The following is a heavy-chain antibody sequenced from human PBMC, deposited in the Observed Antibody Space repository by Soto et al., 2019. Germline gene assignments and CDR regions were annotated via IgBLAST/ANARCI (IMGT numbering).Heavy chain of an antibody. D-gene: IGHD2-2*01. Sequence: ASVKVSCKASGYTFTSYDINWVRQATGQGLEWMGWMNPNSGNTVYAQKFQGRVTMTRNTSISIAYMELSSLRSEDTAVYYCAVPLGYCISTNCYGDWFDPWGQGTLVTVS. CDR2: MNPNSGNT. V-gene: IGHV1-8*01. CDR1: GYTFTSYD. J-gene: IGHJ5*02. CDR3: AVPLGYCISTNCYGDWFDP.